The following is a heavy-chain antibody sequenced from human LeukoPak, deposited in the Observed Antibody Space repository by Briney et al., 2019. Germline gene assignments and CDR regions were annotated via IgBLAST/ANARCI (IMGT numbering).Heavy chain of an antibody. V-gene: IGHV3-23*01. Sequence: PGGSLTLSCAASGFTFSSYAMGWVRQAPGKGLEWVSSTSGNGEKTFYADSVQGRFTISRDNSKYTLYLQMNSLRVEDTAEYYCGRERRYSFDFWGQGTLVTVSS. CDR3: GRERRYSFDF. CDR2: TSGNGEKT. J-gene: IGHJ4*02. CDR1: GFTFSSYA. D-gene: IGHD1-14*01.